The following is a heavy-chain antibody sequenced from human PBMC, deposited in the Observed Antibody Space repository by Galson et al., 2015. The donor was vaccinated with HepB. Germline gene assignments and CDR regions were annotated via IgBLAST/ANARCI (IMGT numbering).Heavy chain of an antibody. J-gene: IGHJ4*02. V-gene: IGHV3-33*08. D-gene: IGHD3-22*01. CDR2: IWYDGSNK. CDR1: GFTFSSYG. CDR3: ARDIDDSSGYSDY. Sequence: SLRLSCAASGFTFSSYGMHWVRQAPGKGLEWVAVIWYDGSNKYYADSVKGRFTISRDNSKNTLYLQMNSLRAEDTAVYYCARDIDDSSGYSDYWGQGTLVTVSS.